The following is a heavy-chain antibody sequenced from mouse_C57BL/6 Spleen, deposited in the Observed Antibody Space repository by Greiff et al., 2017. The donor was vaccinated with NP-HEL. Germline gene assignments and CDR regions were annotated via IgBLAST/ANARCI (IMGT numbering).Heavy chain of an antibody. D-gene: IGHD1-1*01. CDR2: INYDGSST. CDR1: GFTFSDYY. J-gene: IGHJ4*01. V-gene: IGHV5-16*01. CDR3: ARGGYYGSSPYAMDY. Sequence: EVMLVESEGGLVQPGSSMKLSCTASGFTFSDYYMAWVRQVPEKGLEWVANINYDGSSTYYLDSLKSRFIISRDNAKNILYLQMSSLKSEDTATYYCARGGYYGSSPYAMDYWGQGTSVTVSS.